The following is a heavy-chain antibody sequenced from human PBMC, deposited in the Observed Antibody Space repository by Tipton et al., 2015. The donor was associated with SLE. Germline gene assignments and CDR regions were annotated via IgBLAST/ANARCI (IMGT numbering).Heavy chain of an antibody. Sequence: SLRLSCLASGFTLSNYWMSWVRQAPGTGLEWVANIKDDGSEKNYVDSVKGRFTISRDNAKDSLYLQMNSLRAEDTAVYYCARETPITASAMAYWGQGTLVTVSS. CDR2: IKDDGSEK. J-gene: IGHJ4*02. V-gene: IGHV3-7*01. D-gene: IGHD2-2*01. CDR1: GFTLSNYW. CDR3: ARETPITASAMAY.